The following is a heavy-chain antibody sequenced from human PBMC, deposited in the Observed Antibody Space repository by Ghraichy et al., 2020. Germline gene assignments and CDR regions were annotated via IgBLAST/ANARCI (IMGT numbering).Heavy chain of an antibody. J-gene: IGHJ5*02. CDR1: GFTFSDFY. CDR3: ARPIKYINGGYWLDP. CDR2: MRNKDNRYTT. Sequence: GGSLRLSCAASGFTFSDFYMDWVRQAPGKGPEWVGRMRNKDNRYTTEYAASVTGRFTISRDDSKNSLYLQMKSLKTEETAVYYCARPIKYINGGYWLDPWGQGTLVTVSS. V-gene: IGHV3-72*01. D-gene: IGHD2-8*01.